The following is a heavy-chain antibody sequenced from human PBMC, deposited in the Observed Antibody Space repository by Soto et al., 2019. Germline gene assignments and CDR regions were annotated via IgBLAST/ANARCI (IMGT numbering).Heavy chain of an antibody. V-gene: IGHV1-8*01. D-gene: IGHD2-8*01. CDR1: GYTFTSYD. CDR2: MNPNTGKT. Sequence: QVQLVQSGAEVKKPGASVKVSCKASGYTFTSYDFSWVRQATGQGFEWMGWMNPNTGKTGYAQNFQGRVTMTRNTSISTAYMELSSLTSEDTAVYYCARGRMTNWFDPWGQGTLVTVSS. CDR3: ARGRMTNWFDP. J-gene: IGHJ5*02.